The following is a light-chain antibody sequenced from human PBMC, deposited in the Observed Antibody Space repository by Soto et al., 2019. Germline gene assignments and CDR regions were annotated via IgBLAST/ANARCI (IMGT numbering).Light chain of an antibody. V-gene: IGKV3-15*01. CDR3: QQYNTWPLT. J-gene: IGKJ3*01. CDR1: QSVSSN. CDR2: DAS. Sequence: ETVMTQSPATLSVSPGERPTLSCRASQSVSSNLAWYQQKPGQAPRLLIYDASTRATGIPARFSGSGSGTDFTLTISSLQSEDFAFYYCQQYNTWPLTFGPGTKVDIK.